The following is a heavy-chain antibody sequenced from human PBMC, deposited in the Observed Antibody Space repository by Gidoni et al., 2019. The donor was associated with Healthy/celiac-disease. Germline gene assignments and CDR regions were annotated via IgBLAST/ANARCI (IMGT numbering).Heavy chain of an antibody. V-gene: IGHV4-34*01. CDR1: GGSFSGYY. CDR2: INHSGST. CDR3: ARGSRGGAAAGKGYFDY. D-gene: IGHD6-13*01. J-gene: IGHJ4*02. Sequence: QVQLQQWGAGLLKPSETLSLTCAVDGGSFSGYYWSWIRQPPGKGLEWIGEINHSGSTNYNPSLKSRVTISVDTSKNQFSLKLSSVTAADTAVYYCARGSRGGAAAGKGYFDYWGQGTLVTVSS.